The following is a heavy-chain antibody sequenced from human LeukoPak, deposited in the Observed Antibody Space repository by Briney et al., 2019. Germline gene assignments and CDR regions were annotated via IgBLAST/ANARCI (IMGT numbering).Heavy chain of an antibody. CDR2: IIPILGIA. V-gene: IGHV1-69*04. Sequence: ASVKVSCKSSGGTFSSYAISWVRQAPGQGLEWMGRIIPILGIANYAQKFQGRVTITADKSTSTAYMELSSLRSEDTAVYYCAIEAYYDYVWTNRPLDCWGQGTLVTVSS. CDR3: AIEAYYDYVWTNRPLDC. D-gene: IGHD3-16*01. CDR1: GGTFSSYA. J-gene: IGHJ4*02.